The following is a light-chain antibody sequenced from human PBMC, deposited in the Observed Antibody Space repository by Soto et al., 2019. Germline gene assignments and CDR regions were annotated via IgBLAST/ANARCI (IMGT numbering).Light chain of an antibody. J-gene: IGLJ2*01. CDR3: ATWDDTLSGVV. Sequence: QSVLTQPPSASGTPGQRVTISCSGSSSNIGNNYVYWYQHLPGTAPKLLVYRSNQRPSGVPDRFSGSKSGTSASLAISGLRSEDEADYYCATWDDTLSGVVFGGGTKVTVL. CDR2: RSN. V-gene: IGLV1-47*01. CDR1: SSNIGNNY.